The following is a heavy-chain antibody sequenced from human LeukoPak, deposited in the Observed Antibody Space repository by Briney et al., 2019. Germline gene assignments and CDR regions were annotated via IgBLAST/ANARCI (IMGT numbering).Heavy chain of an antibody. V-gene: IGHV3-33*01. J-gene: IGHJ5*02. CDR2: IWYDGSNK. D-gene: IGHD3-16*01. CDR1: GFTFSSYG. CDR3: ARDRIMITFGGVRPYNWFDP. Sequence: GGSLRLSCAASGFTFSSYGMHWVRQAPGKGLEWVAVIWYDGSNKYYADSVKGRFTISRDNSKNTLYLQMNSLRAEDTAVYYCARDRIMITFGGVRPYNWFDPWGQGTLVTVSS.